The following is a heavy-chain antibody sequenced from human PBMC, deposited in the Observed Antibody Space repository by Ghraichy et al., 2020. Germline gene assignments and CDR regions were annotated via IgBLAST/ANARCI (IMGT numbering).Heavy chain of an antibody. CDR2: ISAYTGNT. CDR1: GYTFSNNG. J-gene: IGHJ4*02. Sequence: ASVKVSCKASGYTFSNNGISWVRQAPGQGLELMGRISAYTGNTNYAQAFQGRVTLTTDTSTTTAYMELRSLTSDDTAVYYCARERFTGGNSPKDYWGRGTRVTVSS. D-gene: IGHD2-8*02. V-gene: IGHV1-18*01. CDR3: ARERFTGGNSPKDY.